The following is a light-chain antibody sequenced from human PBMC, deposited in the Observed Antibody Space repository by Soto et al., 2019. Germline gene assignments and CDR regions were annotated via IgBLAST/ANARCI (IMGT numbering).Light chain of an antibody. V-gene: IGLV2-14*01. CDR3: SSYTSSSPCV. CDR1: SSDVGGYRY. J-gene: IGLJ1*01. CDR2: EVS. Sequence: QSALTQPASVSGSPGQSITISCTGTSSDVGGYRYVSWYQQHPGKAPKLIIYEVSNRPSGVSNRFSGSKSGNTASLTISGLQAEDEADYSCSSYTSSSPCVFGTGTKVTVL.